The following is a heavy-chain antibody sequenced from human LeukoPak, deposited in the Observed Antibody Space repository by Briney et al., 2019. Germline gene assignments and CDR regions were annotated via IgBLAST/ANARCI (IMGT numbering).Heavy chain of an antibody. CDR1: GGSISSGDYA. Sequence: PSETLSLTCAVSGGSISSGDYAWSWIRQPPGRGLEWIGYIYHSGSTYYTPSLKSRVTISVDRSKNQFSLKLSSVTAADTAVYYCAGFYDSLYYFDYWGQGALVTVSS. V-gene: IGHV4-30-2*01. CDR3: AGFYDSLYYFDY. CDR2: IYHSGST. J-gene: IGHJ4*02. D-gene: IGHD2/OR15-2a*01.